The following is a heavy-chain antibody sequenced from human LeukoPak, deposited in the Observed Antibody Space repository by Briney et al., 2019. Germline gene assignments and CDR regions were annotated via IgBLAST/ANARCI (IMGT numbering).Heavy chain of an antibody. J-gene: IGHJ4*02. Sequence: SVKVSCKASGGIFSSYAINWVRQAPGQGLEWMGGIIPIFGTTDYAQKFRGRVTITADDSTSIAYMELSSLRSEDTAVYYCARGGYDILTGYLEWGQGTLVTVSS. CDR1: GGIFSSYA. CDR2: IIPIFGTT. CDR3: ARGGYDILTGYLE. V-gene: IGHV1-69*13. D-gene: IGHD3-9*01.